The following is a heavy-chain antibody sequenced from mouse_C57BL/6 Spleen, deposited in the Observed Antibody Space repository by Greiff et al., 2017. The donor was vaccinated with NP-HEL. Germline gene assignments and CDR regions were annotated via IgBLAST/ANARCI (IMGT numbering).Heavy chain of an antibody. Sequence: EVHLVESGGGLVKPGGSLKLSCAASGFTFSSYAMSWVRQTPEKRLEWVATISDGGSYTYYPDNVKGRFTISRDNAKNNLYLQMSHLKSEDTAMYYCARETTVVATNFDVWGTGTTVTVSS. CDR1: GFTFSSYA. J-gene: IGHJ1*03. D-gene: IGHD1-1*01. V-gene: IGHV5-4*01. CDR3: ARETTVVATNFDV. CDR2: ISDGGSYT.